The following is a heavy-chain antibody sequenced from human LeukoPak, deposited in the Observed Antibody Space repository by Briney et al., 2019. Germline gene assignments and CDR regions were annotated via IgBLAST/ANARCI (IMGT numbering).Heavy chain of an antibody. Sequence: GGSLRLSCAASGFPFSNYGIHWVRQAPGKGLEWVAYIRYDGSKNYYADSVKGRFTVSRDNAKNSLYLQMNSLRAEDTAVYYCARDRFTNRVYWGQGTLVTVSS. J-gene: IGHJ4*02. V-gene: IGHV3-30*02. CDR1: GFPFSNYG. CDR3: ARDRFTNRVY. CDR2: IRYDGSKN. D-gene: IGHD3-10*01.